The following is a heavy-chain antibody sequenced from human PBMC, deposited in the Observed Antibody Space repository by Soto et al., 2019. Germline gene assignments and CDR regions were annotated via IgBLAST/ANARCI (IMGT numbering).Heavy chain of an antibody. CDR1: GGTFSSYA. CDR3: AKPRLHEIFGVVILYFDY. D-gene: IGHD3-3*01. CDR2: IIPIFGTA. Sequence: ASVKVSCKASGGTFSSYAISWVRQAPGQGLEWMGGIIPIFGTANYAQKFQGRVTITADESTSTAYMELSSLRAEDTAVYYCAKPRLHEIFGVVILYFDYWGQGTLVTVSS. J-gene: IGHJ4*02. V-gene: IGHV1-69*13.